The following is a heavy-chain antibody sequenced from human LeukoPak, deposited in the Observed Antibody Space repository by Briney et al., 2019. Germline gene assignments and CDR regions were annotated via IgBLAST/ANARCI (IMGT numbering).Heavy chain of an antibody. CDR2: IYHSGGT. CDR3: AREMRGIAVAGTKKIFDY. J-gene: IGHJ4*02. CDR1: GYSISSGYY. Sequence: SETLSLTCTVSGYSISSGYYWGWIRQPPGKGLEWIGSIYHSGGTYYNPSLKSRVTISVDTSKNQFSLKLSSVTAADTAVYYCAREMRGIAVAGTKKIFDYWGQGTLVTVSS. D-gene: IGHD6-19*01. V-gene: IGHV4-38-2*02.